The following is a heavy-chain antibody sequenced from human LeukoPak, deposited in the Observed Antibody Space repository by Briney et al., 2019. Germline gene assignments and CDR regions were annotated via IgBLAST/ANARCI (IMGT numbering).Heavy chain of an antibody. V-gene: IGHV1-2*02. CDR1: GYTLTGYY. D-gene: IGHD3-10*01. CDR3: ARDGVLLWFGEFTARNWFDP. Sequence: ASVKVSCKASGYTLTGYYMHWVRQAPGQGLEWMGWINPNSGGTNYAQKFQGRVTMTRDTSISTAYMELSRLRSDDTAVYYCARDGVLLWFGEFTARNWFDPWGQGTLVTVSS. J-gene: IGHJ5*02. CDR2: INPNSGGT.